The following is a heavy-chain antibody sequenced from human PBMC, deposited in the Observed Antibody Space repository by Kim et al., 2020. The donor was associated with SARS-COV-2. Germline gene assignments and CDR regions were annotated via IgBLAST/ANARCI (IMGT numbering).Heavy chain of an antibody. CDR2: FDPEDGET. D-gene: IGHD3-22*01. CDR3: ATAGRPDYYDSSGYKNWFDP. V-gene: IGHV1-24*01. Sequence: ASVKVSCKVSGYTLTELSMHWVRQAPGKGLEWMGGFDPEDGETIYAQKFQGRVTMTEDTSTDTAYMELSSLRSEDTAVYYCATAGRPDYYDSSGYKNWFDPWGQGTLVTVSS. J-gene: IGHJ5*02. CDR1: GYTLTELS.